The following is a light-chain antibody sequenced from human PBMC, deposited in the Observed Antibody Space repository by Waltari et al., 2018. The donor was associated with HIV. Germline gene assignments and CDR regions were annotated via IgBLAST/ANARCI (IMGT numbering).Light chain of an antibody. CDR3: SSYAGSSNVV. V-gene: IGLV2-8*01. Sequence: QSALTQPPSASGSPGQSVTISCTGTSSDVGGYNYVSWYQQHPGKAPKLMLYGVNTRHSGVPARYSGSKSGKTASRTVSGLQAEGEAEYYCSSYAGSSNVVFGGGTKLTGL. CDR2: GVN. CDR1: SSDVGGYNY. J-gene: IGLJ2*01.